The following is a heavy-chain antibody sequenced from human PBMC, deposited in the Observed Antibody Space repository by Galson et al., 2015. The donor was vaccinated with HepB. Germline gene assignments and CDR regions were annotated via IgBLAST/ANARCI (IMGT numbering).Heavy chain of an antibody. D-gene: IGHD3-22*01. CDR3: ARETYYYDSSGYFYDAFDI. V-gene: IGHV1-69*04. Sequence: SVKVSCKASGGTFSSYTISWVRQAPGQGLEWMGRIIPILGIANYAQKFQGRVTITADKSTSTAYMELSSLRSEDTAVYYCARETYYYDSSGYFYDAFDIWGQGTMVTVSS. J-gene: IGHJ3*02. CDR2: IIPILGIA. CDR1: GGTFSSYT.